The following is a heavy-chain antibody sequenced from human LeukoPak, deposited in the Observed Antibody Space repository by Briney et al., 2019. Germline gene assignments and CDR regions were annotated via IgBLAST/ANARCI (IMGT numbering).Heavy chain of an antibody. J-gene: IGHJ6*02. CDR1: GGTFSSYA. CDR2: IIPIFGTA. CDR3: ARVGVFNYDILTGPHGMDV. Sequence: ASVKVSCKASGGTFSSYAISWVRQAPGQGLEWMGGIIPIFGTANYARKFQGRVTITADESTSTAYMELSSLRSEDTAVYYCARVGVFNYDILTGPHGMDVWGQGTTVTVSS. V-gene: IGHV1-69*13. D-gene: IGHD3-9*01.